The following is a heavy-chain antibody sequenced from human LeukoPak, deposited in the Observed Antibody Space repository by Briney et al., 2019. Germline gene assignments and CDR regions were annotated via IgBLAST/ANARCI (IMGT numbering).Heavy chain of an antibody. CDR1: GFTFNNYG. Sequence: GGSLRLSCAASGFTFNNYGMHWVRQAPGKGLEWVSVIWFDGSNTRYADSVKGRFTIARDDSKNTVYLQMNSLRVEDTAVYYCGRGNFPHCSGDCFDSWGQGTLVTVSS. CDR3: GRGNFPHCSGDCFDS. CDR2: IWFDGSNT. V-gene: IGHV3-33*01. J-gene: IGHJ4*02. D-gene: IGHD2-21*02.